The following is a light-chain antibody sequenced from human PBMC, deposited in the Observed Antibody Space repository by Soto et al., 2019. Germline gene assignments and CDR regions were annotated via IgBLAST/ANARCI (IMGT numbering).Light chain of an antibody. J-gene: IGKJ1*01. V-gene: IGKV1-5*03. CDR3: QQYNDYWT. CDR1: QSISSW. Sequence: DIQMTQSPSTLSASVGDRVTITCRASQSISSWLAWYQQRPGKAPKLLIHKASNLESGVPSRFSGSGSGTEFTLTISSLQPDDSATYYCQQYNDYWTFGQGTKVDIK. CDR2: KAS.